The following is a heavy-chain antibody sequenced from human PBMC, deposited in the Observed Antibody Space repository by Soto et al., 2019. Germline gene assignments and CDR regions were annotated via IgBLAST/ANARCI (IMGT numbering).Heavy chain of an antibody. Sequence: ASVKVSCKASGYTFTGYYMHWVRQAPGQGLEWMGWINPNSGGTNYAQTFQGWVTMTRDTSISTVYMDLSRLRSDDTAVYYCARTLNKVGDAFAVVYFDIWGLGTLVTVS. D-gene: IGHD1-26*01. V-gene: IGHV1-2*04. CDR2: INPNSGGT. J-gene: IGHJ4*02. CDR1: GYTFTGYY. CDR3: ARTLNKVGDAFAVVYFDI.